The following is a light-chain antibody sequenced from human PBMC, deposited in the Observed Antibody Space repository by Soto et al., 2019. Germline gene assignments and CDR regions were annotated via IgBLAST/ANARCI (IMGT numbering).Light chain of an antibody. CDR2: DVS. CDR1: SSDVGGYNY. Sequence: QSALTQPASVSGSPGQSIAISCTGTSSDVGGYNYVSWYQQHPGKAPKLMIYDVSNRPPGVSNLFSGSKSGNTASLTISGLQAEDDADYYCCSYTASSTYVFRPGTKLTVL. CDR3: CSYTASSTYV. J-gene: IGLJ1*01. V-gene: IGLV2-14*03.